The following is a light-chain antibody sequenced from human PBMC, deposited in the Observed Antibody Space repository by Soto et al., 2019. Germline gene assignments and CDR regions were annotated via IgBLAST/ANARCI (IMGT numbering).Light chain of an antibody. V-gene: IGKV4-1*01. CDR2: WAS. Sequence: DIVMTQSPDSLAVSLGEMATIACKSSQSLLYSPNTKNYLAWYQQKPGQPPKLLIYWASTRESGVPDRFTGSVSGTDFALTISSLQSEDVAVYYCQKYYDAPHTFDRGTKVDIK. J-gene: IGKJ4*02. CDR1: QSLLYSPNTKNY. CDR3: QKYYDAPHT.